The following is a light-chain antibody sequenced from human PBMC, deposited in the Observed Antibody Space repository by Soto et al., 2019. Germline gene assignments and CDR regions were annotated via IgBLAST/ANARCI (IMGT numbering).Light chain of an antibody. V-gene: IGLV2-14*01. CDR2: DVS. CDR1: SSDVGGYNY. CDR3: SSYTSSSPDV. J-gene: IGLJ1*01. Sequence: SVLTQPDSVSGSPGQSITISCTGTSSDVGGYNYVSWYQQHPGKAPKLMIYDVSNRPSGVSNRFSGSKSGNTASLTISGLQAEDEADYYCSSYTSSSPDVFGTGTKVTVL.